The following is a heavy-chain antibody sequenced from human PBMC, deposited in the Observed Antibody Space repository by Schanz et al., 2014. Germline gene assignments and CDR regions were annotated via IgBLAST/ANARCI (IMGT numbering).Heavy chain of an antibody. CDR1: TSIFNHAW. CDR3: ATASSPVREAGAGSSFHL. CDR2: IKSKTDGEAT. D-gene: IGHD6-13*01. J-gene: IGHJ5*02. Sequence: EVQLVESGGGLVKPGGSLRLSCAASTSIFNHAWMSWVRQAPGEGLEWLGRIKSKTDGEATDYAAPVKGRFSISRDDSQSALYLQMNSLKIEDTAVYYCATASSPVREAGAGSSFHLWGQGTLXTVSP. V-gene: IGHV3-15*01.